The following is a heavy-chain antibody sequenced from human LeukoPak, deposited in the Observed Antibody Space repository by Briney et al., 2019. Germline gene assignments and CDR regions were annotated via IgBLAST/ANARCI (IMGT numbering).Heavy chain of an antibody. CDR3: ARAGLGIENYYYYMDV. V-gene: IGHV4-31*03. J-gene: IGHJ6*03. CDR2: IYYTGFT. D-gene: IGHD1-14*01. Sequence: SETLSLTCTVSGASISSDGFSWSWIRQLPGKGLEWIGYIYYTGFTYCKPSLKSRVTMSVDTSQNQFSLRMSSMTAADTAAYYCARAGLGIENYYYYMDVWGKGTTVTVSS. CDR1: GASISSDGFS.